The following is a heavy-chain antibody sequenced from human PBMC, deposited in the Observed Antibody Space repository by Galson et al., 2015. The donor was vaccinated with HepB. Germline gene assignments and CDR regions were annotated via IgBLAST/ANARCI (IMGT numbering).Heavy chain of an antibody. D-gene: IGHD6-19*01. Sequence: SLRLSCAASGFTFSSYGMHWVRQAPGKGLEWVAVISYDGSNKYYADSVKGRFTISRDNSKNTLYLQMNSLGAEDTAVYYCAKTGRSGWYFDYWGQGTLVTVSS. CDR2: ISYDGSNK. CDR1: GFTFSSYG. CDR3: AKTGRSGWYFDY. V-gene: IGHV3-30*18. J-gene: IGHJ4*02.